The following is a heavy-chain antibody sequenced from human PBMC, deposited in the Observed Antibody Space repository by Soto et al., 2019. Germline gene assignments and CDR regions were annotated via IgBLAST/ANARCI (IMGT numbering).Heavy chain of an antibody. CDR1: GFDFSSYW. D-gene: IGHD3-16*01. J-gene: IGHJ4*02. Sequence: EVQLVESGGGLVQPGGSLRISCAASGFDFSSYWMHWVRQAPGEGPVWVSRIIDDGGITNYVDSVKGRFTMSRDNDKNTVFLQMNSLRAEDTAVYYCARDRWGLLGGDYWGQGTLVIVSS. CDR2: IIDDGGIT. CDR3: ARDRWGLLGGDY. V-gene: IGHV3-74*01.